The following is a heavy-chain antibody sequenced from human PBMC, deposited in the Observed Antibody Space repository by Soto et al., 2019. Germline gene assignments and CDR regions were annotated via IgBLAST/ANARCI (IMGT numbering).Heavy chain of an antibody. D-gene: IGHD1-26*01. CDR2: VSSSSSTI. Sequence: GGSLRLSCEASGFTFSSYPMNWVRQAPGKGLEWVSYVSSSSSTIYYADSVKGRFTISRDNAKNSLYLQLNSLRDEDTAVYYCAKNGASSGSYYGFDYWGQGTRVTVSS. J-gene: IGHJ4*02. CDR3: AKNGASSGSYYGFDY. CDR1: GFTFSSYP. V-gene: IGHV3-48*02.